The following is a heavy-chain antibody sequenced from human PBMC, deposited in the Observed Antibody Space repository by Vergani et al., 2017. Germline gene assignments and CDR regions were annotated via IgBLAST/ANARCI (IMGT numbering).Heavy chain of an antibody. D-gene: IGHD5-18*01. Sequence: QVQLQQWGAGLLKPSETLSLTCAVYGGSFSGYYWSWIRQPPGKGLEWIGEINHSGSTNYNPSLKSRVTISVDTYKNQFSLKLSSVTAADTALYYCARVPGYSYGRLFDYWGQGTLVTVSS. V-gene: IGHV4-34*01. CDR3: ARVPGYSYGRLFDY. CDR1: GGSFSGYY. CDR2: INHSGST. J-gene: IGHJ4*02.